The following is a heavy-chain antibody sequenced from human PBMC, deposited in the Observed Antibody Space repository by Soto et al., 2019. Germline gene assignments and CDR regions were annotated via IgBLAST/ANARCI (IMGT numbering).Heavy chain of an antibody. V-gene: IGHV4-34*01. CDR2: INHSGST. D-gene: IGHD3-10*01. CDR1: GGSFSGYY. CDR3: ARGPRITMVRGIINFDY. J-gene: IGHJ4*02. Sequence: SETLSLTCAVYGGSFSGYYWSWIRQPPGKGLEWIGEINHSGSTNYNPSLKSRVTISVDTSKNQFSLKLSSVTAADTAVYYCARGPRITMVRGIINFDYWGQGTLVTVSS.